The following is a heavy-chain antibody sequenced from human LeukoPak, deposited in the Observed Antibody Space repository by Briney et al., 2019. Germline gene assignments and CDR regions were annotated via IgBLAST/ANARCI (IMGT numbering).Heavy chain of an antibody. CDR3: ARGGHIAVAGTGFDY. J-gene: IGHJ4*02. Sequence: SETLSLTCTVSGGSISSYYWSWIRHPPGKGLEWIGYIYYSGSTNYNPSLKSRVTISVDTSKNQFSLKLSSVTAADTAVYYCARGGHIAVAGTGFDYWGQGTLVTVSS. D-gene: IGHD6-19*01. V-gene: IGHV4-59*01. CDR1: GGSISSYY. CDR2: IYYSGST.